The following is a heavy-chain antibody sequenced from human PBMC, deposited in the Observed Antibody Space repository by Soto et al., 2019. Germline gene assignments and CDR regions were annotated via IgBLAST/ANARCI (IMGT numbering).Heavy chain of an antibody. J-gene: IGHJ4*02. CDR3: ARGIPAAYYDFWSGYPLDY. Sequence: SETLSLTCAVYGGSFSGYYWSWIRQPPGKGLEWIGEINHSGSTNYNPSLKSRVTISVDTSKNQFSLKLSSVTAADTAVYYCARGIPAAYYDFWSGYPLDYWGQGTLVTVSS. CDR1: GGSFSGYY. D-gene: IGHD3-3*01. CDR2: INHSGST. V-gene: IGHV4-34*01.